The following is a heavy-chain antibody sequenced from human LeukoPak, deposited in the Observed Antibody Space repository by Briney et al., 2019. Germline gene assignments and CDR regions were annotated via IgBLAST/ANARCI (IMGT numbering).Heavy chain of an antibody. CDR3: ARGLWFGELSWWFDP. CDR2: IYYSGST. D-gene: IGHD3-10*01. J-gene: IGHJ5*02. CDR1: GGSISSYY. Sequence: PSETLSLTCTVSGGSISSYYRSWIRQPPGKGLEWIGYIYYSGSTNYNPSLKSRVTISVDTSKNQFSLKLSSVTAADTAVYYCARGLWFGELSWWFDPWGQGTLVTVSS. V-gene: IGHV4-59*08.